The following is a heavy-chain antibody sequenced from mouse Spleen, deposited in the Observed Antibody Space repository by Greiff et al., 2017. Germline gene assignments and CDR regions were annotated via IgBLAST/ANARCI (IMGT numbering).Heavy chain of an antibody. D-gene: IGHD2-3*01. V-gene: IGHV1-69*01. CDR2: IDPSDSYT. Sequence: QVQLQQPGAELVMPGASVKLSCKASGYTFTSYWMHWVKQRPGQGLEWIGEIDPSDSYTNYNQKFKGKATLTVDKSSSTAYMQLSSLTSEDSAVYNCARVDGYDFDYWGQGTTLTVSS. CDR3: ARVDGYDFDY. CDR1: GYTFTSYW. J-gene: IGHJ2*01.